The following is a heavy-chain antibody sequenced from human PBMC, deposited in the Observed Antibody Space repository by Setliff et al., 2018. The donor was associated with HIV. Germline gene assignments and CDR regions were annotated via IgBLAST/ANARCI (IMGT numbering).Heavy chain of an antibody. J-gene: IGHJ6*03. CDR1: GYSFTSYW. CDR2: IDPSDSYT. CDR3: ARRRTAVAGTPYYYYMDF. V-gene: IGHV5-10-1*01. Sequence: GESLKISWKGAGYSFTSYWNSGVRQMGGKGQEWMGRIDPSDSYTDYSTSFEGHITISADKSITTAYLQWSSLKASDTAMYYCARRRTAVAGTPYYYYMDFWGKGTTVTVSS. D-gene: IGHD6-19*01.